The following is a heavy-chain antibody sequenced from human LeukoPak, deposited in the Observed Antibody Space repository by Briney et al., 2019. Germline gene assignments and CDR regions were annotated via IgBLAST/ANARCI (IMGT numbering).Heavy chain of an antibody. CDR2: INPNSGGT. CDR3: ARGDSSWAPGDY. V-gene: IGHV1-2*02. D-gene: IGHD6-13*01. CDR1: GYTFTGYY. Sequence: ASVKVSCKASGYTFTGYYMHWVRQAPGQGLEWMGWINPNSGGTNYAQKFQGRVIMTRDSSISTAYMELSSLSSDDAAVYYCARGDSSWAPGDYWGQGTLVSVSS. J-gene: IGHJ4*02.